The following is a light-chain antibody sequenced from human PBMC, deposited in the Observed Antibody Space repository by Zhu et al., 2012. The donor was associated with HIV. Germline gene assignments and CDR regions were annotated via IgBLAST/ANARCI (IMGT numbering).Light chain of an antibody. CDR2: GAS. CDR1: QSISTN. J-gene: IGKJ4*01. V-gene: IGKV3-11*01. Sequence: EVVLTQSPATLSVSPGERATLSCRASQSISTNLAWYQQKPGQAPRLLIFGASTRATGIPARFSGSGSGTGFTLTISSLEPEDFALYYCQQRSNWPLTFGGGTRVEI. CDR3: QQRSNWPLT.